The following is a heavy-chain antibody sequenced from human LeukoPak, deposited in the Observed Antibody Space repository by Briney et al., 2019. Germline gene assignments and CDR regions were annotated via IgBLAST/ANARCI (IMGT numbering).Heavy chain of an antibody. CDR3: ARIGYSSSSIDY. D-gene: IGHD2-2*01. CDR1: GFTFSRYW. Sequence: GVSLRLSCAASGFTFSRYWMSWVRQAPGNGLEWVANIKEDGTIKYYVDSVKGRLTIFRDNAKSSVFLQVNSLRAEDTAMYYCARIGYSSSSIDYWGQGTLVTVSS. CDR2: IKEDGTIK. J-gene: IGHJ4*02. V-gene: IGHV3-7*01.